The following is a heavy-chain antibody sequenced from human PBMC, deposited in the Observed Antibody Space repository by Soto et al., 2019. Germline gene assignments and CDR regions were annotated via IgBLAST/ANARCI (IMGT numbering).Heavy chain of an antibody. J-gene: IGHJ5*02. Sequence: QVQLQESGPGLVKPSETLSLTCVVSGGSISRYRWSWIRQPPGKGLEWIVYIFYNGTTSYNSSLKSRVTISVDLSKNHLSLTLASVTAADTAVYYCARSFFPWGQGTLVVVSS. CDR3: ARSFFP. CDR2: IFYNGTT. V-gene: IGHV4-59*01. CDR1: GGSISRYR.